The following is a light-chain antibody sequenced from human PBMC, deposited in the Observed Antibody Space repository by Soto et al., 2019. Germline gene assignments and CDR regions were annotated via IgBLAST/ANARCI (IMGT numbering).Light chain of an antibody. Sequence: EIVLTQSPATLSLSPGERAILSCRASQSVGTYLAWYQQKPGQAPRLLIYDASNRATGIPARFGGSGSGTDFTLTINSLEPEDFEVYYCQQRRNWHGNFRPGTKADI. CDR3: QQRRNWHGN. CDR2: DAS. J-gene: IGKJ3*01. CDR1: QSVGTY. V-gene: IGKV3-11*01.